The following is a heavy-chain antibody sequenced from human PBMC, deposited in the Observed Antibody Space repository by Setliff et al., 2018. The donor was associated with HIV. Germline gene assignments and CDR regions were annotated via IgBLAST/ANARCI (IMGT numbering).Heavy chain of an antibody. CDR3: ARVPNWGSAPFAYDV. J-gene: IGHJ3*01. D-gene: IGHD7-27*01. CDR1: GDSINSGTYY. V-gene: IGHV4-31*03. Sequence: SETLSLTCTVSGDSINSGTYYWNWIRQLSGKGLEWIGYILDSGSTYYNPSLRGRLSMSIDTSANQFSVELTSVTAADTALYFCARVPNWGSAPFAYDVWGLGTMVTVS. CDR2: ILDSGST.